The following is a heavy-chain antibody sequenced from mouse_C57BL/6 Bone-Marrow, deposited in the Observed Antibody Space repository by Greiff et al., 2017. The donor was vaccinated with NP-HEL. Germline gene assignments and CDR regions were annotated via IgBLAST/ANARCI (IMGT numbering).Heavy chain of an antibody. CDR2: IFPGSGST. CDR1: GYTFTDYY. D-gene: IGHD1-1*01. CDR3: ARDYYSGSPYAMDY. Sequence: QVQLKQSGPELVKPGASVKISCKASGYTFTDYYINWVKQRPGQGLEWIGWIFPGSGSTYYNEKFKGKATLTVDKSSSTAYMLLSSLTSEDSAVYVCARDYYSGSPYAMDYWGQGTSVTVSS. V-gene: IGHV1-75*01. J-gene: IGHJ4*01.